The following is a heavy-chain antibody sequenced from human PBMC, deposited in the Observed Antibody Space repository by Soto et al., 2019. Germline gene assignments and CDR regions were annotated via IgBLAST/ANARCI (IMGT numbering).Heavy chain of an antibody. V-gene: IGHV4-31*03. CDR2: IYYSGST. Sequence: QVQLQESGPGLVKPSQTLSLTCTVSGGSISSGGYYWSWIRQHPGKGLEWIGYIYYSGSTYYNPSLRSRVTISVDTSKNEFALKLGSVTAADTAVYYCARSSGYGSGSRSYDYWGQGTLVTVSS. CDR3: ARSSGYGSGSRSYDY. CDR1: GGSISSGGYY. D-gene: IGHD3-10*01. J-gene: IGHJ4*02.